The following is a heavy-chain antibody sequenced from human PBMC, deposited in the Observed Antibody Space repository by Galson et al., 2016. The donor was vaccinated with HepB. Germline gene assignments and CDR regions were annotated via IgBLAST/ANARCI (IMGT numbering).Heavy chain of an antibody. CDR1: GFTFSQRG. CDR2: DSMDGRRK. D-gene: IGHD2/OR15-2a*01. Sequence: SLRLSCAASGFTFSQRGMHWVRQAPGKGLEWVAADSMDGRRKFYADSVKGRFTISRDNSNSMLFLQMSSLRADDTAVYYCARRHEYCPPVGCSSDYWGQGTLVSVSS. V-gene: IGHV3-30*03. J-gene: IGHJ4*02. CDR3: ARRHEYCPPVGCSSDY.